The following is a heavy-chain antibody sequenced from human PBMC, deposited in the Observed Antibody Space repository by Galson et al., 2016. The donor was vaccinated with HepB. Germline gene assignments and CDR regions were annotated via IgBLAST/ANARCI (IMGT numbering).Heavy chain of an antibody. J-gene: IGHJ6*02. CDR1: GFTFNTYG. CDR3: AKVIGRDAYYYYGMDV. CDR2: IWYDGSNK. Sequence: SLRLSCAASGFTFNTYGMHWVRQAPGKGLEWVAVIWYDGSNKYYADSVKGRFTISRDNSKNTLYLQMDGLRAEDTAVYYCAKVIGRDAYYYYGMDVWGQGTTVTVPS. V-gene: IGHV3-33*06. D-gene: IGHD2/OR15-2a*01.